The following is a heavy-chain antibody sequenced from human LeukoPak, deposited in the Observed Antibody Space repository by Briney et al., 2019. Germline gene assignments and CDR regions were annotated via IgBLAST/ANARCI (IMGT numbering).Heavy chain of an antibody. CDR3: ARVNYYDSSGYPTRYYYYMDV. CDR1: GYTFTSYG. J-gene: IGHJ6*03. V-gene: IGHV1-18*01. D-gene: IGHD3-22*01. CDR2: ISAYNGNT. Sequence: ASVKVSCKASGYTFTSYGISWVRQAPGQGLEWMGWISAYNGNTNYAQKLQGRVTMTTDTSTSTAYMELRSLRSDDTAVYYCARVNYYDSSGYPTRYYYYMDVWGKGTTVTISS.